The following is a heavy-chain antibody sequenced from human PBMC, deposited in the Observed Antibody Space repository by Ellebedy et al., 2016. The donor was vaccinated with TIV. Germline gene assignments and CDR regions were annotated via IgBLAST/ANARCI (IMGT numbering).Heavy chain of an antibody. CDR3: ARIWFGDLFSPEGDV. V-gene: IGHV4-39*01. Sequence: SETLSLTXTVSGGSVSRSNYYWGWIRQRPGKGPEWIGNIYHTGTTFYNPSLKSRVTISVDTSKNQFSLNLSSVTAADMALYYCARIWFGDLFSPEGDVWGQGTTVTVSS. CDR1: GGSVSRSNYY. CDR2: IYHTGTT. D-gene: IGHD3-10*01. J-gene: IGHJ6*02.